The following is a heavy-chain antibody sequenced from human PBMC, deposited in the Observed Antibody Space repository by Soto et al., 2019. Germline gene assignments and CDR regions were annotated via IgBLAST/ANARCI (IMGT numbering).Heavy chain of an antibody. Sequence: SETLSLTCTVSGGSISSGGYYWSWIRQHPGKGLEWIGYIYYSGSTYYNPSLKSRVTISVDTSKNQFSLKPSSVTAADTAVYYCARGTGYYSNLGYYYYYGMDVWGQGTTVTVSS. J-gene: IGHJ6*02. D-gene: IGHD4-4*01. V-gene: IGHV4-31*03. CDR3: ARGTGYYSNLGYYYYYGMDV. CDR2: IYYSGST. CDR1: GGSISSGGYY.